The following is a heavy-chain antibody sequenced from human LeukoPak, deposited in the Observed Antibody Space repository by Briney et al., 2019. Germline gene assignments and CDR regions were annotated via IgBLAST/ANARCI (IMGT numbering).Heavy chain of an antibody. D-gene: IGHD3-10*01. V-gene: IGHV3-23*01. J-gene: IGHJ4*02. Sequence: GGSLRLSCAASGFTFSSYAMNWVRQTPGEGLEWVSAISGSGGSTYYADSVKGRFTISRDNSKNTLYLQMNSLRAEDTAVYYCAKDHVLWFGEYTDYWGQGTLVTVSS. CDR3: AKDHVLWFGEYTDY. CDR2: ISGSGGST. CDR1: GFTFSSYA.